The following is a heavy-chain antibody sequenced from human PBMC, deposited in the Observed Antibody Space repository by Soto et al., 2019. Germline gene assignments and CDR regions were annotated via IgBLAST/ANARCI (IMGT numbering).Heavy chain of an antibody. Sequence: SVNVACKTAGYTISTAGRSCRRQAPEQGLEWMGWISTYNGDTNDAPKFQDRVTMTSDTSTSTVYMELRSLRSDDTAVYYCARAGAAPYYYYGMAVWGQGTRVPVS. V-gene: IGHV1-18*01. CDR1: GYTISTAG. CDR2: ISTYNGDT. D-gene: IGHD2-15*01. CDR3: ARAGAAPYYYYGMAV. J-gene: IGHJ6*02.